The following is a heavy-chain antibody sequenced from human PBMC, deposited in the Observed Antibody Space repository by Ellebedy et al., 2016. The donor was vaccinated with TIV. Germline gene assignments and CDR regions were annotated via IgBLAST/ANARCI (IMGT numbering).Heavy chain of an antibody. V-gene: IGHV4-4*07. J-gene: IGHJ4*02. CDR3: AREKYSGYDFDY. Sequence: SETLSLXXTVSGGSISSYYWSWIRQPAGKGLEWIGRIYTSGSTNYNPSLKSRVTMSVDTSKNQFSLKLSSVTAADTAVYYCAREKYSGYDFDYWGQGTLVTVSS. D-gene: IGHD5-12*01. CDR2: IYTSGST. CDR1: GGSISSYY.